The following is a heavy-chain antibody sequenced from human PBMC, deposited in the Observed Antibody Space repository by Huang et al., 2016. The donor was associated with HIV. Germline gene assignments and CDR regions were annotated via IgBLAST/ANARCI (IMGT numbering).Heavy chain of an antibody. J-gene: IGHJ4*02. CDR3: AHRQTYDFWSGSFDS. CDR2: IFWDDDK. Sequence: QITLKESGPTLVKPTQTLTLTCPFSGFSITTGGAGVGWIRQPPGKALEWLALIFWDDDKRYSPSLKNRLSITKDTSKNQVVLTMTNMDPVDTATYFCAHRQTYDFWSGSFDSWGQGTLVTVSS. CDR1: GFSITTGGAG. V-gene: IGHV2-5*02. D-gene: IGHD3-3*01.